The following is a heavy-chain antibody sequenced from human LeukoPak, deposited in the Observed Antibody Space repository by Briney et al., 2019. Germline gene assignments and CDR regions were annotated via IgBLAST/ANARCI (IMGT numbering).Heavy chain of an antibody. J-gene: IGHJ4*02. CDR2: ISWNSGSI. CDR3: VKDTYTSSWYYFDY. Sequence: GGSLRLSCAASGFTFDAYAMHWVRQAPGKGLEWVSGISWNSGSIGYAVSVKGRFTISRDNAKNSLYLQMNSLRAEDTALYYCVKDTYTSSWYYFDYWGQGTLVTVSS. CDR1: GFTFDAYA. D-gene: IGHD6-13*01. V-gene: IGHV3-9*01.